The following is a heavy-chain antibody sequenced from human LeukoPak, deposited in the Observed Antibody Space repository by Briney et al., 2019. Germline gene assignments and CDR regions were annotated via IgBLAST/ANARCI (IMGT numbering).Heavy chain of an antibody. CDR1: GFTFSSYA. D-gene: IGHD2-2*01. CDR3: AHGSMYQLDY. CDR2: ISGNSVST. Sequence: GGSLRLSCAASGFTFSSYAMSWVRQAPGKGLEWVSGISGNSVSTYYADSVKGRFTISRDNSKNTLFLQMSSLRAEDTAVYYCAHGSMYQLDYWGQGALVTVSS. J-gene: IGHJ4*02. V-gene: IGHV3-23*01.